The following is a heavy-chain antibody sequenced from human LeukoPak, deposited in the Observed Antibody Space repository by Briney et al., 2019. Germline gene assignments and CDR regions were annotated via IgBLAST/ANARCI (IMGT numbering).Heavy chain of an antibody. V-gene: IGHV1-69*05. CDR3: ARDGSSSYYAFDI. Sequence: SVKVSCKASGGTFSSYAISWVRQAPGQGLEWMGGIIPIFGTANYAQKFQGSVTITTDESTSTAYMELSSLRSEDTAVYYCARDGSSSYYAFDIWGQGTMVTVSS. D-gene: IGHD6-13*01. J-gene: IGHJ3*02. CDR2: IIPIFGTA. CDR1: GGTFSSYA.